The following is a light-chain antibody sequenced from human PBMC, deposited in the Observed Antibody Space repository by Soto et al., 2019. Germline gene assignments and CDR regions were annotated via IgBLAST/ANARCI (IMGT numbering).Light chain of an antibody. V-gene: IGLV1-44*01. CDR2: NNN. CDR3: AAWDDSLNGVV. J-gene: IGLJ3*02. Sequence: QSVLTQPPSAFGTPGQRVTIACSGSSSNIGSTTVKWYQQLPGTAPKLLIYNNNQRPSGVPDRFSGSKSGTSASLAISGLQSEDEADYYCAAWDDSLNGVVFGGGTQLTVL. CDR1: SSNIGSTT.